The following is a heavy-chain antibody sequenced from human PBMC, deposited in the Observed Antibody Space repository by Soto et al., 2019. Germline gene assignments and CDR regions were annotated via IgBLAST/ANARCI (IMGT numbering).Heavy chain of an antibody. CDR3: ARDGYYYDSSGYVLVDY. CDR1: GGTFSSYA. CDR2: IIPIFGTA. D-gene: IGHD3-22*01. V-gene: IGHV1-69*01. Sequence: QVQLVQSGAEVKKPGSSVKVSCKASGGTFSSYAISWVGQAPGQGLEWMGGIIPIFGTANYAQKFQGRVTITADESTSTAYMELSSLRSEDTAVYYCARDGYYYDSSGYVLVDYWGQGTLVTVSS. J-gene: IGHJ4*02.